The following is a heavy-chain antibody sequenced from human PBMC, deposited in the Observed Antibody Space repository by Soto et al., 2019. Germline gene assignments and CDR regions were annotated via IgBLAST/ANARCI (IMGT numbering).Heavy chain of an antibody. CDR3: ARGPPPGPANWGFFYGMDV. CDR2: ISSSGSTI. CDR1: GFTFSDYY. V-gene: IGHV3-11*01. J-gene: IGHJ6*02. Sequence: GGSLRLSCAASGFTFSDYYMSWIRQAPGKGLEWVSYISSSGSTIYYADSVKGRFTISRDNAKNSLYLQMNSLRAEDTAVYYCARGPPPGPANWGFFYGMDVWGQGTTVTVSS. D-gene: IGHD7-27*01.